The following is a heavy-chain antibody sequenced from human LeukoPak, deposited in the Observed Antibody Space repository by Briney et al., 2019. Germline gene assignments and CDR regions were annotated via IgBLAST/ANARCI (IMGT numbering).Heavy chain of an antibody. D-gene: IGHD2-2*01. CDR1: GYTFSSFV. CDR2: MNPNSLNT. CDR3: ARGIRNQLLSEY. J-gene: IGHJ4*02. Sequence: AASVKVSCKTSGYTFSSFVVIWVRQATGQGLEWIGWMNPNSLNTGYAQKFRGRVTMTGDTSISTAYMELSSLISEDTAVYYCARGIRNQLLSEYWGQGSLVTVSS. V-gene: IGHV1-8*01.